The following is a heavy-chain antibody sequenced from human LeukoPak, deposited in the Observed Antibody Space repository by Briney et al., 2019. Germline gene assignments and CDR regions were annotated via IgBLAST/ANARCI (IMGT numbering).Heavy chain of an antibody. V-gene: IGHV3-48*03. D-gene: IGHD6-19*01. J-gene: IGHJ4*02. CDR2: ISSSGSTI. CDR1: GFTFSSYE. CDR3: ARAHPYSSGWYRYFDY. Sequence: QTGGSLRLSCAASGFTFSSYEMNWVRQAPGKGLEWGSYISSSGSTIYYADSVKGRFTISKDNAKNSLYLQMNSLRAEDTAVYYCARAHPYSSGWYRYFDYWGQGTLVTVSS.